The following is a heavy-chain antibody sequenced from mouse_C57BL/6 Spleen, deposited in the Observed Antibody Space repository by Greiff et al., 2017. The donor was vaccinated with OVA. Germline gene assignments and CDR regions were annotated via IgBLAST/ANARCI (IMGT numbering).Heavy chain of an antibody. V-gene: IGHV14-4*01. CDR1: GFNIKDDY. CDR2: IDPENGDT. CDR3: TRIYYGYDDYAMDY. D-gene: IGHD2-2*01. J-gene: IGHJ4*01. Sequence: EVKLMESGAELVRPGASVKLSCTASGFNIKDDYMHWVKQRPEQGLEWIGWIDPENGDTEYASKFQGKATITADTSSNTAYLQLSSLTSEDTAVYYCTRIYYGYDDYAMDYWGQGTSVTVSS.